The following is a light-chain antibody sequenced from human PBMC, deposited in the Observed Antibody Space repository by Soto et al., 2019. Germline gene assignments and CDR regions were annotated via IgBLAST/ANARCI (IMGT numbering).Light chain of an antibody. CDR1: SSDVGSYNL. J-gene: IGLJ2*01. V-gene: IGLV2-23*01. Sequence: QSALTQPASVSGSPGQSITISCTGTSSDVGSYNLFSWYQQHPGKAPKLMIYEGSKRPSGVSNRFSGSKSGNTASLTISGLQADDEADYYCCSYAGSSTHVVFGGGTQLTVL. CDR3: CSYAGSSTHVV. CDR2: EGS.